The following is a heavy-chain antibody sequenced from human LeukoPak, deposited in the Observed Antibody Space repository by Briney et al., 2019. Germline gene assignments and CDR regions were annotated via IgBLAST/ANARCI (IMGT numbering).Heavy chain of an antibody. CDR1: GGTFSSYA. Sequence: ASVKVSCKASGGTFSSYAISWVRQAPGQGLEWMGWINPNSGGTNYAQKFQGRVTMTRDTSISTAYMELSRLRSDDTAVYYCARGAVGYYDSSGYYTLDYWGQGTLVTVSS. D-gene: IGHD3-22*01. V-gene: IGHV1-2*02. CDR2: INPNSGGT. J-gene: IGHJ4*02. CDR3: ARGAVGYYDSSGYYTLDY.